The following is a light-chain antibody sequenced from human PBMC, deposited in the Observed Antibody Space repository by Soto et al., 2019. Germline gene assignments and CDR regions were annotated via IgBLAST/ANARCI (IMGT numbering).Light chain of an antibody. Sequence: DIRMTQSPSTLSGSVGDIVTIRCRASQTISSWLAWYQQKPGKAPKIMIYKASTLKSGVPSRFSGSRSGTEFTLTISSLQPDDVATYYCQHYNSYSEALGQGTKVDIK. CDR1: QTISSW. CDR2: KAS. J-gene: IGKJ1*01. V-gene: IGKV1-5*03. CDR3: QHYNSYSEA.